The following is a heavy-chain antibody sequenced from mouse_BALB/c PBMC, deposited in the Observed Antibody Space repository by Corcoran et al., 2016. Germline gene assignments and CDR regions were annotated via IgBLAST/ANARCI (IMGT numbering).Heavy chain of an antibody. V-gene: IGHV1-9*01. CDR2: SLPGSGST. CDR3: ARRATDHYFDY. J-gene: IGHJ2*01. Sequence: QVQLQQSGAELMKPGASVKISCKATGYTFSSYWIEWVKQRPGHGLEWIGESLPGSGSTNYNEKFKGKATFTAYTSANKAYMQLTSLTSEDSDVYYCARRATDHYFDYWGQGTTLTVSS. D-gene: IGHD3-1*01. CDR1: GYTFSSYW.